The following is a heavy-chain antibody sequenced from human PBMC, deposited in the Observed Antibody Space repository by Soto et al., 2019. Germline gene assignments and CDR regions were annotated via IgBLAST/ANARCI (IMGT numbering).Heavy chain of an antibody. V-gene: IGHV3-23*01. Sequence: PWGSLRLSGAASVFTCNSYAMTWVRQAPGKGLEWVSSLSGVGGDTYYADSVKGRFTISRDNSKNTVFLQMKSLRAEDTALYYCAKRFGNGYWSAFDIWGQGTMVTVSS. J-gene: IGHJ3*02. CDR3: AKRFGNGYWSAFDI. CDR2: LSGVGGDT. CDR1: VFTCNSYA. D-gene: IGHD3-22*01.